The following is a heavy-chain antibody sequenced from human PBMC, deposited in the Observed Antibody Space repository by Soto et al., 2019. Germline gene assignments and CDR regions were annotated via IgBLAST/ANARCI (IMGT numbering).Heavy chain of an antibody. D-gene: IGHD2-21*02. J-gene: IGHJ6*02. V-gene: IGHV3-15*01. CDR1: GFTFSNAW. Sequence: EVQLVESGGGLVKPGGSLRLSCAASGFTFSNAWMSWVRQAPGKGLEWVGRIKTKTDGGTTDYAAPVKGRFTISRDDSKNTLYLQMNSLKTEDTAVYYWTTGVTSRGMDVWGQGTTVTVSS. CDR3: TTGVTSRGMDV. CDR2: IKTKTDGGTT.